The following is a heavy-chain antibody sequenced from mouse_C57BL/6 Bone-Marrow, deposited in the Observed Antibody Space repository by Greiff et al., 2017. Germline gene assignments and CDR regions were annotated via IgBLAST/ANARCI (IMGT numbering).Heavy chain of an antibody. CDR1: GYTFTSYW. D-gene: IGHD2-3*01. CDR3: AIVDDGSYFFAY. V-gene: IGHV1-52*01. J-gene: IGHJ2*01. CDR2: IDPADSET. Sequence: QVQLQQPGAELVRPGSSVKLSCKASGYTFTSYWMHWVKQRPIQGLEWIGNIDPADSETHYNQKFKDKATLTADTSSSTAYMQLSSLTSEASAVFYFAIVDDGSYFFAYGGQGTTHSVSS.